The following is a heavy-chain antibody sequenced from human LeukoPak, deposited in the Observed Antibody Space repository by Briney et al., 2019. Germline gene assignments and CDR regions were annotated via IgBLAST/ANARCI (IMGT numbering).Heavy chain of an antibody. CDR1: GGTFSSYA. D-gene: IGHD5-18*01. V-gene: IGHV1-69*05. Sequence: SVKVSCKASGGTFSSYAISWVRQAPGQGLEWMGGIIPIFGTANYAQKFQGGVTITTDESTSTAYMELSSLRSEDTAVYYCASQSQRGYSYGYYPYYYYYMDVWGKGTTVTVSS. CDR2: IIPIFGTA. CDR3: ASQSQRGYSYGYYPYYYYYMDV. J-gene: IGHJ6*03.